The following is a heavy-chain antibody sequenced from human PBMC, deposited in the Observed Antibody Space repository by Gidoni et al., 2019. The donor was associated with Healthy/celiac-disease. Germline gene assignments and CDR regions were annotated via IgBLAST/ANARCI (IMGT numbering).Heavy chain of an antibody. D-gene: IGHD6-19*01. CDR2: IYYSGST. V-gene: IGHV4-59*01. J-gene: IGHJ4*02. CDR1: GCSISSYY. CDR3: ARSVAGTGYFDY. Sequence: QVQLQESVPGLVQPSETLSLTCTVSGCSISSYYWSWIRQPPGKGLEWIGYIYYSGSTNYNPSLKSRVNISVDTSKNKFSRKLSSVNAEDTDVYYCARSVAGTGYFDYWGQGTMVTVSS.